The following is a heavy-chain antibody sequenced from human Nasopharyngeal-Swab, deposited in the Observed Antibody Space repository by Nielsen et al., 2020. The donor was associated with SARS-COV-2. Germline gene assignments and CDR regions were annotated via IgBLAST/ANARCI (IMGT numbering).Heavy chain of an antibody. V-gene: IGHV3-66*01. D-gene: IGHD5-18*01. J-gene: IGHJ6*02. CDR3: ARDNRLHLWLRFYGLDV. Sequence: WIRQPPGKGLEWVSLIESDGSTYYSDSVRGRFTISRDNAKNIVFLQMNSLGVEDTALYYCARDNRLHLWLRFYGLDVWGQGTTVTVSS. CDR2: IESDGST.